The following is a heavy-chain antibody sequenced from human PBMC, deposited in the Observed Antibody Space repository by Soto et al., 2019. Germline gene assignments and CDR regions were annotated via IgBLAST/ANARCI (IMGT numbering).Heavy chain of an antibody. CDR3: ARDGDGRMSTNPYYYNGMDV. J-gene: IGHJ6*02. CDR2: VFYTGRA. CDR1: GGSISSTDYY. D-gene: IGHD2-21*02. V-gene: IGHV4-61*08. Sequence: PSATLSLTCTVSGGSISSTDYYWGWVRLPPGQGLDWIGYVFYTGRANYNASLKSRVSISLDTSNYQFSLKLSSVTAADTAVYYCARDGDGRMSTNPYYYNGMDVWGPGTTVTVSS.